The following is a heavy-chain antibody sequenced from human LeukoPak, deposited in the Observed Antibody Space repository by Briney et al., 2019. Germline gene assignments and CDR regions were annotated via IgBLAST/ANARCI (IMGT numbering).Heavy chain of an antibody. Sequence: ASETLSLTCTVSGGSISSYYWSWIRQPPGKGLEWIGYIYYSGSTNYNPSLKSRVTIPVDTSKNQFSLKLSSVTAADTAVYYCARVGSSGWYDYWGQGTLVTVSS. V-gene: IGHV4-59*01. CDR1: GGSISSYY. D-gene: IGHD6-19*01. J-gene: IGHJ4*02. CDR2: IYYSGST. CDR3: ARVGSSGWYDY.